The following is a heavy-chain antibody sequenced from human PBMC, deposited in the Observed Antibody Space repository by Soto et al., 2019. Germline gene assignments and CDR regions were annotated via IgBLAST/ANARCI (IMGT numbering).Heavy chain of an antibody. CDR2: IYPGDSGT. D-gene: IGHD6-6*01. CDR3: ARPMYSSSSEDYYFDY. V-gene: IGHV5-51*01. J-gene: IGHJ4*02. CDR1: GYSFTSYW. Sequence: PGESLKISCKGSGYSFTSYWIGWVRQMPGKGLEWMGIIYPGDSGTRYSPSFQGQVTISADKSISTAYLQWSSLKASDTAMYYCARPMYSSSSEDYYFDYWGQGTLVTVSS.